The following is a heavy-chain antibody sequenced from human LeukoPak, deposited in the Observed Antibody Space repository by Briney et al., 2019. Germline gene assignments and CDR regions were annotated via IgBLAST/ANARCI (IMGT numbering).Heavy chain of an antibody. CDR1: GGSISSSTYY. Sequence: KPSETLSLTCTVSGGSISSSTYYWGWIRQPPGKGLEWIGSIYYSGSTYYNPALKSRVTIFVDTSKTQFSLKLDSVTAADTAVYYCARDSHIAAVGFDYWGQGTLVTVSS. CDR3: ARDSHIAAVGFDY. CDR2: IYYSGST. J-gene: IGHJ4*02. V-gene: IGHV4-39*02. D-gene: IGHD6-13*01.